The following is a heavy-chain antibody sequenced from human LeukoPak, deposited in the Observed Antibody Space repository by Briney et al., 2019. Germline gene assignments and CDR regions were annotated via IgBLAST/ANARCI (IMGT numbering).Heavy chain of an antibody. CDR3: AELGITMIGGA. J-gene: IGHJ6*04. CDR1: GFTFSSYE. V-gene: IGHV3-48*03. CDR2: ISSSGSTI. D-gene: IGHD3-10*02. Sequence: GGSLRLSCAASGFTFSSYEMNWVRQAPGKGLEWVSYISSSGSTIYYADSVKGRFTISRDNAKNSLYLQMNSLRAEDTAVYYCAELGITMIGGAWGKGTTVTISS.